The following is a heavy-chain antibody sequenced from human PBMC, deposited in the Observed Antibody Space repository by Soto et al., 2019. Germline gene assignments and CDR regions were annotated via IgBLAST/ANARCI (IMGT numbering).Heavy chain of an antibody. J-gene: IGHJ6*03. CDR3: ARNIGSGWPYYYYYYMDV. CDR1: GYTFTSYA. D-gene: IGHD6-19*01. Sequence: AASVKVSCKASGYTFTSYAMHWVRQAPGQRLEWMGWINAGNGNTKYSQKFQGRVTITRDTSASTAYMELSSLRSEDTAVYYCARNIGSGWPYYYYYYMDVWGKGTTVTVSS. CDR2: INAGNGNT. V-gene: IGHV1-3*01.